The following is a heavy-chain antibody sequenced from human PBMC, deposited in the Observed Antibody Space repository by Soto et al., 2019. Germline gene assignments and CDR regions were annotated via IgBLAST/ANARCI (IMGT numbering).Heavy chain of an antibody. Sequence: GGSLRLSCAASGFTFSSYWMSWVRQAPGKGLEWVANIKQDGSEKYYVDSVKGRFTISRDNAKNSLYPQMNSLRTEDTALYYCAKEAAVAGTPYYFDYWGQGTLVTVSS. CDR3: AKEAAVAGTPYYFDY. CDR2: IKQDGSEK. D-gene: IGHD6-19*01. CDR1: GFTFSSYW. J-gene: IGHJ4*02. V-gene: IGHV3-7*03.